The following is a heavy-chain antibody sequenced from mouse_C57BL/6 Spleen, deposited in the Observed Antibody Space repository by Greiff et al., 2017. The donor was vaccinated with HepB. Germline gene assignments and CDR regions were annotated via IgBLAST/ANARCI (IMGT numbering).Heavy chain of an antibody. J-gene: IGHJ4*01. Sequence: EVQRVESGPELVKPGASVKISCKASGYSFTGYYMNWVKQSPEKSLEWIGEINPSTGGTTYNQKFKAKATLTVDKSSSTAYMQLKSLTSEDSAVYYCARRGGMDYWGQGTSVTVSS. CDR1: GYSFTGYY. V-gene: IGHV1-42*01. CDR3: ARRGGMDY. CDR2: INPSTGGT.